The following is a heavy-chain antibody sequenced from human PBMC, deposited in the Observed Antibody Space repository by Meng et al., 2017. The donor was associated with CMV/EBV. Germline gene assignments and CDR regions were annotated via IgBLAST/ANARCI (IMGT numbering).Heavy chain of an antibody. J-gene: IGHJ4*02. CDR3: ARAQYRSSCDY. CDR2: IDYSGST. V-gene: IGHV4-30-4*08. CDR1: GGSISSGEYY. D-gene: IGHD6-13*01. Sequence: QGQLQEAGAGLVKPSQPLPLPGTVSGGSISSGEYYCSWTPQPRGKGLEWIGYIDYSGSTHYNPSLKSRVTISVDTSKNQFSLKLSSVTAADTAVYYCARAQYRSSCDYWGQRTLVTVSS.